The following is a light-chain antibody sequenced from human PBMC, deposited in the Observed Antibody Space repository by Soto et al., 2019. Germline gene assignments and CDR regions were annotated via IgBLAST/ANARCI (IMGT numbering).Light chain of an antibody. Sequence: QSALTQPASVSGSPGQSITISCTGTSSDVGGYNYVSWYQQYPGKAPRLMIYDVSSRPSGVSNRFSGSKSGNTASLTISGLQAEDEADYYCSSYTSSSPLFGGGTKVTV. V-gene: IGLV2-14*03. CDR3: SSYTSSSPL. J-gene: IGLJ3*02. CDR1: SSDVGGYNY. CDR2: DVS.